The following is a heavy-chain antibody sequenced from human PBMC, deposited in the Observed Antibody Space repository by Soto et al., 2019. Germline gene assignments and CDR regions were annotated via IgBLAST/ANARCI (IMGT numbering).Heavy chain of an antibody. V-gene: IGHV1-24*01. D-gene: IGHD6-19*01. CDR3: ATGGFYSSGWYRGEDY. CDR1: GYGLTELS. J-gene: IGHJ4*02. CDR2: FDPEDGET. Sequence: ASVKVSCEVSGYGLTELSMHWVRQAPGKGLEWMGSFDPEDGETIYAQKFQGRVTMTEDTSTDTAYMELSSLRSEDTAVYYCATGGFYSSGWYRGEDYWGQGTLVTVSS.